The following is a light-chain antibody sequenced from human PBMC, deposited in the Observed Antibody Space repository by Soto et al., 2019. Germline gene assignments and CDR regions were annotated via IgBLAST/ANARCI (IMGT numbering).Light chain of an antibody. Sequence: QSVLTQPASVSGSPGQSITISCTGNSSDVGAYNYVSWYQHHPGKAPKLRIYDVSNRPSGVSNRFSGSKSGNTASLTISGLQAEDEADYYCNSFTTSSTLVFGGGTQLTVL. J-gene: IGLJ2*01. CDR1: SSDVGAYNY. CDR3: NSFTTSSTLV. CDR2: DVS. V-gene: IGLV2-14*03.